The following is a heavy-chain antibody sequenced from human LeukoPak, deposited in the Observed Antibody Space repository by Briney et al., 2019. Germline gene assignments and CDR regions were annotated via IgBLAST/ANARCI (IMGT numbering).Heavy chain of an antibody. J-gene: IGHJ3*02. Sequence: GGSLRLSCAASGFTVSSNYMSWVRQAPGKGLEWVSVIYSGGSTYYADSVKGRFTISRDNSKNTLYLQMNSLRAEDTAVYYCARDPSPRDYYDTQKDAFDIWGQGTMVTVSS. CDR3: ARDPSPRDYYDTQKDAFDI. CDR2: IYSGGST. CDR1: GFTVSSNY. D-gene: IGHD3-22*01. V-gene: IGHV3-53*01.